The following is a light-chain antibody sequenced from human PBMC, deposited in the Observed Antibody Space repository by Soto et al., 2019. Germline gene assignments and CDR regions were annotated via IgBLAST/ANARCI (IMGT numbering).Light chain of an antibody. V-gene: IGKV1-39*01. CDR2: AAS. J-gene: IGKJ2*01. CDR3: QQRYSTLYT. Sequence: DIQMTQSPSSLSASVGDRVTITCRASQSISSYLNWYQQKPGKAPKLLIYAASSLQSGVPSRFSGSGSGTDFVLTISSLQPEDFATYYCQQRYSTLYTFGQGTKLEIK. CDR1: QSISSY.